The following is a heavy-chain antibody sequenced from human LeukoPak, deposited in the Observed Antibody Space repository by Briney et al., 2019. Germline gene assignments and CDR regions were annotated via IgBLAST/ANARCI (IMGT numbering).Heavy chain of an antibody. CDR1: GFTFSNYG. Sequence: GGSLRLSCAASGFTFSNYGMHWVRQAPGKGLEWVAVIWYDESNKYYADAVKGRFIISRDNSKNTLYLQMNSLTAGDTAVYHCARGFGELSSGLDVWGQGTTATVSS. V-gene: IGHV3-33*01. D-gene: IGHD3-10*01. J-gene: IGHJ6*02. CDR2: IWYDESNK. CDR3: ARGFGELSSGLDV.